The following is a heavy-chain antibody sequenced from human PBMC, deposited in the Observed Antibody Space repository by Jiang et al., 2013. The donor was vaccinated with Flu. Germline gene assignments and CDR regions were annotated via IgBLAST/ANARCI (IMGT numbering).Heavy chain of an antibody. CDR2: LYDDGTT. V-gene: IGHV3-53*01. D-gene: IGHD1-26*01. CDR3: ARMFSGSYHYYFDD. Sequence: VQLLESGGKALIQPGGSLRLSCVASGFSVRRSFMSWVRQSPDKGLEWLSVLYDDGTTFYADSVRGRFTISRDDSRNTVYLQMNSLGAEDTAVYYCARMFSGSYHYYFDDWGRGTLVTVSS. CDR1: GFSVRRSF. J-gene: IGHJ4*02.